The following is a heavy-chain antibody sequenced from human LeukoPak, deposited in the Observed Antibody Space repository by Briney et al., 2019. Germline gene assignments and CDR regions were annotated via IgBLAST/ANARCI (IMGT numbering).Heavy chain of an antibody. V-gene: IGHV3-23*01. D-gene: IGHD1-26*01. J-gene: IGHJ4*02. Sequence: PGGSLRLSCAASGFTFTSYSMNWVRQAPGKGLEWVSTISGGGGSTYYADSVKGRFTISRDNSKNTPYLQVNSLRAEGTAVYYCAKGGKWDVTPFDYWGQGTLVTVSS. CDR1: GFTFTSYS. CDR2: ISGGGGST. CDR3: AKGGKWDVTPFDY.